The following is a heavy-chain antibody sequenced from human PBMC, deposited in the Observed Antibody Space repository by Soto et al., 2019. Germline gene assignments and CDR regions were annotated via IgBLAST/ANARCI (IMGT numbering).Heavy chain of an antibody. CDR1: GGSISSGGYY. V-gene: IGHV4-31*03. D-gene: IGHD6-6*01. CDR3: ARAPPYSSSGCNWFDP. Sequence: PSATLSLTCTVSGGSISSGGYYWSWIRQNPRKGLEWIGYIYYSGSTYYNPSLKSRVTISVDTSKNQFSLKLSSVTAADTAVYYCARAPPYSSSGCNWFDPWGQGTLVTVSS. CDR2: IYYSGST. J-gene: IGHJ5*02.